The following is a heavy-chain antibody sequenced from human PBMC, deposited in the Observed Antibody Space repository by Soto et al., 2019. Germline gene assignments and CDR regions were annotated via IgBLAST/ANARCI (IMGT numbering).Heavy chain of an antibody. V-gene: IGHV4-61*03. CDR3: ARDRGNFGVVLADFYQYGMDV. D-gene: IGHD3-3*01. Sequence: QVQLQESGPGLVKPSETLSLTCTVSGDSVTSGSMYWSWIRQPPGKGLEWIGYVHYTGSTNYNPSPKSRVAISVDTSKTHFSLPLSSVTAAETAVYYCARDRGNFGVVLADFYQYGMDVWGQGTTVTVSS. CDR1: GDSVTSGSMY. J-gene: IGHJ6*02. CDR2: VHYTGST.